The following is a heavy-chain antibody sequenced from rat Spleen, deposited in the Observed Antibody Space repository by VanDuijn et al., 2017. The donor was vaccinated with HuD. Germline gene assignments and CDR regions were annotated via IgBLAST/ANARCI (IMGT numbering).Heavy chain of an antibody. D-gene: IGHD1-4*01. CDR3: VRWTYTRRGFDY. CDR1: GFTFSDYN. CDR2: IIYDGSRT. J-gene: IGHJ2*01. Sequence: EVQLVESGGGLVQPGRSLKLSCAASGFTFSDYNMAWVRQAPKKGLEWVATIIYDGSRTYYRDSVKGRFTISRDNAKSTLYLQMDSLRSEDTATYYCVRWTYTRRGFDYWGQGVMVTVSS. V-gene: IGHV5S10*01.